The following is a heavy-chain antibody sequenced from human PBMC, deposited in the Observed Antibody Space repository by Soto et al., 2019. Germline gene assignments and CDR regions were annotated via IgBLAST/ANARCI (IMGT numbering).Heavy chain of an antibody. CDR3: ASKRGDYARYDY. J-gene: IGHJ4*02. CDR1: GGSISSYY. V-gene: IGHV4-59*01. Sequence: SETLSLTCTVSGGSISSYYWSWIRQPPGKGLEWIGYIYYSGSTNYNPSLKSRVTISVDTSKNQFSLKLSSVTAADTAVYYCASKRGDYARYDYWGQGTLVTVSS. D-gene: IGHD4-17*01. CDR2: IYYSGST.